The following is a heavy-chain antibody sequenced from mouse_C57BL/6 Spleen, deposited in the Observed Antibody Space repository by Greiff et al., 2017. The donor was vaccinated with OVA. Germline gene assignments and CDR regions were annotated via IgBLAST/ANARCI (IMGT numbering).Heavy chain of an antibody. J-gene: IGHJ4*01. Sequence: VKLVESGPELVKPGASVKISCKASGYAFSSSWMNWVKQRPGKGLEWIGRIYPGDGDTNYNGKFKGKATLTADKSSSTAYMQLSSLTSEDSAVYFCARGGNYGYYYAMDYWGQGTSVTVSS. V-gene: IGHV1-82*01. CDR1: GYAFSSSW. CDR2: IYPGDGDT. CDR3: ARGGNYGYYYAMDY. D-gene: IGHD2-1*01.